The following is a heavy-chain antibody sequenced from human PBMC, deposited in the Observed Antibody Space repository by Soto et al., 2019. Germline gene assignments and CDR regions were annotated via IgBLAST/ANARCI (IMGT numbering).Heavy chain of an antibody. D-gene: IGHD2-21*01. Sequence: KTSETLSLTCAVYGGSFSTYYWTWIRQPPGKGLEWIGEINDRGSSDYNPSLKSRVTISVDTSKSQFSLRLTSVTAADTAVYFCARAIAVIGSRRFDPWGQGTQVTVSS. CDR1: GGSFSTYY. V-gene: IGHV4-34*01. J-gene: IGHJ5*02. CDR3: ARAIAVIGSRRFDP. CDR2: INDRGSS.